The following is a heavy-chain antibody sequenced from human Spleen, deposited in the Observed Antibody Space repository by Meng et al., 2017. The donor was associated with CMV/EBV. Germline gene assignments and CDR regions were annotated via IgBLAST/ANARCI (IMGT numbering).Heavy chain of an antibody. V-gene: IGHV5-51*01. J-gene: IGHJ3*01. Sequence: GESLKISCKGSGYSFTNYWNGWVRQMPGKGLEWMGIIYPDDSDTRYIPSFQGQVTISVDKSISTSYLQWSSLKASDTAMYYCASLPYTSGWWDGFDVWGQGTMVTVSS. CDR1: GYSFTNYW. CDR3: ASLPYTSGWWDGFDV. D-gene: IGHD6-19*01. CDR2: IYPDDSDT.